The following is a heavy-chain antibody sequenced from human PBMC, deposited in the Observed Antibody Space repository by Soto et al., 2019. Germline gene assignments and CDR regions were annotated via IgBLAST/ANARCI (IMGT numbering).Heavy chain of an antibody. CDR3: ARAVPNYYDSSGYYSDAFDI. CDR2: INPNSGGT. J-gene: IGHJ3*02. Sequence: ASVKVYCKASGYTFTGYYMHWGRQAPGQGLEWMGWINPNSGGTNYAQKFQGWVTMTRDTSISTAYMELSRLRSDDTAVYYCARAVPNYYDSSGYYSDAFDICGQGTMVTVSS. D-gene: IGHD3-22*01. CDR1: GYTFTGYY. V-gene: IGHV1-2*04.